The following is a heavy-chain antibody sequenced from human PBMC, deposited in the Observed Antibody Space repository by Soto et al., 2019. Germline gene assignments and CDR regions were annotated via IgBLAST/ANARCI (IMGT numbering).Heavy chain of an antibody. CDR3: ARVYGGPIVWFDP. J-gene: IGHJ5*02. CDR1: GYTFTSYA. Sequence: QVQLVQSGAEVKKPGASVKVSCKASGYTFTSYAMHWVRQAPGQRLEWMGWINAGNGNTKYSQKFQGRVTITRDTAASTAYTELSSLRSEDTAVYYCARVYGGPIVWFDPWGQGTLVTVS. D-gene: IGHD3-16*01. CDR2: INAGNGNT. V-gene: IGHV1-3*01.